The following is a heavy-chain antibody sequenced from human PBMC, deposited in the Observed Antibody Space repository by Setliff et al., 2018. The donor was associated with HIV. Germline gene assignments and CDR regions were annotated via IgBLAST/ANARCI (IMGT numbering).Heavy chain of an antibody. CDR2: IYYSGST. Sequence: SETLSLTCTVSGGPISSSSYYWGWIRQPPGKGLEWIGSIYYSGSTNYNPSLKSRVTISVDTSKNQFSLKLSSVTAEDTAVYYCARSVIGYYYYGMDVWGQGTLVTVSS. CDR1: GGPISSSSYY. V-gene: IGHV4-39*07. CDR3: ARSVIGYYYYGMDV. J-gene: IGHJ6*02. D-gene: IGHD3-10*01.